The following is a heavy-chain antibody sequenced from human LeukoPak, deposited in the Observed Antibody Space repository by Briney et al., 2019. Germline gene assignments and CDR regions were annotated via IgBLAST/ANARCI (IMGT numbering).Heavy chain of an antibody. J-gene: IGHJ4*02. Sequence: SETLSLTCTVSGGSISSYYWSWIRQPPGKGLEWIGYIYYSGSTNYNPSLKSRVTISVDTSKNQFSLKLSSVTAADTAVYYCARHRYVGRLSPFDYWGQGTLVTVSS. CDR3: ARHRYVGRLSPFDY. CDR1: GGSISSYY. V-gene: IGHV4-59*08. CDR2: IYYSGST. D-gene: IGHD3-9*01.